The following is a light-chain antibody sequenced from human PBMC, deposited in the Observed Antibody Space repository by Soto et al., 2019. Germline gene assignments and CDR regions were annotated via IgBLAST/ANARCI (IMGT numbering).Light chain of an antibody. CDR3: QQYNSYRGT. V-gene: IGKV1-5*01. J-gene: IGKJ1*01. CDR2: DAS. CDR1: QSISSW. Sequence: DIQMTQSPSTLSASVGDRVTITCRAGQSISSWLAWYQQKPGKAPKLLIYDASSLESGVPSRFSGSGSGTEFTLTISSLQPDDFATYYCQQYNSYRGTFGQGTKVEIK.